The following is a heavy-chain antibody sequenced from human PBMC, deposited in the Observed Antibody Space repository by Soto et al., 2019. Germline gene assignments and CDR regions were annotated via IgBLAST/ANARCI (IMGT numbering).Heavy chain of an antibody. CDR3: AGPTVSRGNSFDY. CDR1: GYTCTSYG. J-gene: IGHJ4*02. D-gene: IGHD4-17*01. V-gene: IGHV1-18*04. CDR2: ISAYNGNT. Sequence: ASVKVSCKASGYTCTSYGISWVRQPPGQGLEWMGWISAYNGNTNYAQKLQGRVTMTTDTSTSTAYIVLRSLRSDDATVYYCAGPTVSRGNSFDYWGQGTLVTVSS.